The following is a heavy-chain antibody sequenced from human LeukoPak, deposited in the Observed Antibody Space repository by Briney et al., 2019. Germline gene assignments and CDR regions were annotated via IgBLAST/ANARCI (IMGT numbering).Heavy chain of an antibody. CDR2: ISAYNGNT. CDR3: ARVLQSPYYYYYMDV. J-gene: IGHJ6*03. D-gene: IGHD4-11*01. Sequence: ASVKVSCKASGYTITSYGISWVRQAPGQGLEWMGWISAYNGNTNYAQKLQGRVTMTTDTSTSTAYMEPRSLRSDDTAVYYCARVLQSPYYYYYMDVWGKGTTVTVSS. V-gene: IGHV1-18*01. CDR1: GYTITSYG.